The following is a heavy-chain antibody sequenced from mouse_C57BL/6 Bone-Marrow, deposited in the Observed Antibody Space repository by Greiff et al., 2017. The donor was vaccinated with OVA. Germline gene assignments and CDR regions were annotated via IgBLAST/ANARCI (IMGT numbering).Heavy chain of an antibody. CDR3: ARRRGAGPYYYAMDY. Sequence: VKLMESGPGILQSSQTLSLTCSFSGFSLSTSGMGVSWIRQPSGKGLEWLAHIYWDDDKRYNPSLKSRLTISKDTSRNQVFLKITSVDTADTATYYCARRRGAGPYYYAMDYWGQGTSVTVSS. D-gene: IGHD3-3*01. V-gene: IGHV8-12*01. CDR2: IYWDDDK. J-gene: IGHJ4*01. CDR1: GFSLSTSGMG.